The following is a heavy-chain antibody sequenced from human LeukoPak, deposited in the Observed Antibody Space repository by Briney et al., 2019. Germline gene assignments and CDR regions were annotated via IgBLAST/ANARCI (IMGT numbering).Heavy chain of an antibody. CDR2: INQDGSDE. Sequence: GGSLRLSCAASGFTFTTYVMSGVRQAPGKGREGVANINQDGSDEYYVDSVKGRFTISRDNAKNSLYLQVNSLRAEDTAVFYCARDSSDYATFDIWGQGTMVTVSS. CDR3: ARDSSDYATFDI. CDR1: GFTFTTYV. J-gene: IGHJ3*02. V-gene: IGHV3-7*05. D-gene: IGHD3-22*01.